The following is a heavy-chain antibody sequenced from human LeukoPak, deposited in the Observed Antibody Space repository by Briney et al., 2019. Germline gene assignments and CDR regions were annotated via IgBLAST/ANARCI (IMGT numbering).Heavy chain of an antibody. CDR3: ARQGSSGWYEPFDY. Sequence: SETLSLTCTVSGGSISSSSYYWGWIRQPPGKGLEWIGSIYYSGSTYYNPSLKSRVTISVDTSKNQFSLKLSSVTAADAAVYYCARQGSSGWYEPFDYWGQGTLVTVSS. V-gene: IGHV4-39*01. D-gene: IGHD6-19*01. J-gene: IGHJ4*02. CDR1: GGSISSSSYY. CDR2: IYYSGST.